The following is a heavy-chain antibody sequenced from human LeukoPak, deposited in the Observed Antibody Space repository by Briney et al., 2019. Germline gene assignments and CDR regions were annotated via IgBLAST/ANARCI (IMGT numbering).Heavy chain of an antibody. J-gene: IGHJ5*02. CDR2: IYYSGST. Sequence: PLETLSLTCTVSGGSVSSGSYYWSWVRQPPGKGLEWIGYIYYSGSTNYNPSLKSRVTISVDTSKNQFSLRLSSVTAADTAVYYCARGDSTVHWFDPWGQGTLVTVSS. CDR3: ARGDSTVHWFDP. V-gene: IGHV4-61*01. D-gene: IGHD2-2*01. CDR1: GGSVSSGSYY.